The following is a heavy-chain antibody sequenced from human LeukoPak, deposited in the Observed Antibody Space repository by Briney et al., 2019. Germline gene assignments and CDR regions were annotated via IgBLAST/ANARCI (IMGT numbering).Heavy chain of an antibody. V-gene: IGHV3-74*01. J-gene: IGHJ3*02. Sequence: GGSLRLSCAASGFTFSNYWMHWVRQAPGKGLVWVSRINSAGSITSHADSVKGQFTISRDNAKNTLYLQMNSLRAEDTAVYYCAKSDHYYDTHGAFDIWGQGTMVTVSS. CDR1: GFTFSNYW. CDR3: AKSDHYYDTHGAFDI. D-gene: IGHD3-22*01. CDR2: INSAGSIT.